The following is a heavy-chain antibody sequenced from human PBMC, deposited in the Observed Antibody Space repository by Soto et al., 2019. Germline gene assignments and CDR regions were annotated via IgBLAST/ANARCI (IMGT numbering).Heavy chain of an antibody. D-gene: IGHD1-26*01. Sequence: VQLQESGPGLVKPSETLSLTCTVSDGSITGYRWSWIRQTAGKGLEWIGYTHGSGITNYNPSLQSRVTISVDTSKNHFSLKLSSVTASDTAVYYCASYIEGGGGRGYWGQGHLLTVSS. V-gene: IGHV4-59*01. CDR1: DGSITGYR. CDR2: THGSGIT. CDR3: ASYIEGGGGRGY. J-gene: IGHJ4*02.